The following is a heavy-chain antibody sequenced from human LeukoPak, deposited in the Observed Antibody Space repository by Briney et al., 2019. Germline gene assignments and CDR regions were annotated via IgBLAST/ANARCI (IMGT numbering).Heavy chain of an antibody. V-gene: IGHV3-9*01. D-gene: IGHD4-17*01. CDR3: ARDFGDSERGFDY. J-gene: IGHJ4*02. CDR1: GFTFDDYA. Sequence: GGSLRLSCAASGFTFDDYAMYWVRQAPGKGLEWVSGISWNSRIIDYADSVKGRFTISKDNSKNTLYLQMNSLRGEDTAIYYCARDFGDSERGFDYWGQGTPVTVSS. CDR2: ISWNSRII.